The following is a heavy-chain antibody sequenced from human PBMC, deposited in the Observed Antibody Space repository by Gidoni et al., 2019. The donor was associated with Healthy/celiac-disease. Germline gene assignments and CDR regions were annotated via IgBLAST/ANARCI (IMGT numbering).Heavy chain of an antibody. CDR3: TTSPDVDTAMVSDDY. Sequence: EVQLVESGGGLVKPGGSLRLSCAASGFPFRNAWMSWVRQAPGKGLEWVGRIKSKTDGGTTDYAAPVKGRFTISRDDSKNTLYLQMNSLKTEDTAVYYCTTSPDVDTAMVSDDYWGQGTLVTVSS. CDR2: IKSKTDGGTT. V-gene: IGHV3-15*01. CDR1: GFPFRNAW. J-gene: IGHJ4*02. D-gene: IGHD5-18*01.